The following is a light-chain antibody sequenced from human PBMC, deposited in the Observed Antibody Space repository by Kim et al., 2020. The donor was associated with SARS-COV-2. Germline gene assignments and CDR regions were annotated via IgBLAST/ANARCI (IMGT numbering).Light chain of an antibody. CDR2: DAT. J-gene: IGKJ4*01. Sequence: PGDTATLSCWASQSVDTYLAWYQQKPGQPPRLLIYDATYRVPGIPARFSGSGSGTGFTLTIGGLENEDFAIYYCQQYTKRPLGLTFGGGTKV. CDR1: QSVDTY. V-gene: IGKV3-11*01. CDR3: QQYTKRPLGLT.